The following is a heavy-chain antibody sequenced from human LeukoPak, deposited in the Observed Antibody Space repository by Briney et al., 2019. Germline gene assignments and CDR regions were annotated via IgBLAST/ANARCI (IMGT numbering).Heavy chain of an antibody. J-gene: IGHJ6*03. V-gene: IGHV4-38-2*02. CDR2: VDHSGGT. CDR1: GYSLSSGYY. Sequence: PSETLSLTCTVSGYSLSSGYYWGWIRQPPGKGLEWIGSVDHSGGTYYNPSLRSRVSISVDTSKNQFSLKLSSVTAADTAVYSCARGRVSSSTWYSTYYYFFYMDFWGKGTTVTVSS. CDR3: ARGRVSSSTWYSTYYYFFYMDF. D-gene: IGHD4-11*01.